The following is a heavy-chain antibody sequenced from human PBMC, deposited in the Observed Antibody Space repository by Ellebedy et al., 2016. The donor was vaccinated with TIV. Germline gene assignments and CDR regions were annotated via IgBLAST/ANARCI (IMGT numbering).Heavy chain of an antibody. CDR3: ARVFDRRPYYYYGMDV. V-gene: IGHV4-39*07. CDR2: IYYSGNT. J-gene: IGHJ6*02. CDR1: GGSISSTDYF. Sequence: SETLSLXCSVSGGSISSTDYFLGWIRQPPGKGLEWIGSIYYSGNTYYNASLKSRVTMSVDTSKNQFSLKLSSVTAADTAVYYCARVFDRRPYYYYGMDVWGQGTTVTVSS.